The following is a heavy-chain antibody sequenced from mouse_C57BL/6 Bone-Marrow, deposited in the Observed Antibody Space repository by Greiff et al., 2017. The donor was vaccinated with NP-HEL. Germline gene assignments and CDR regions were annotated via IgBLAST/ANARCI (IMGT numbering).Heavy chain of an antibody. CDR2: IYPGDGDT. D-gene: IGHD2-4*01. Sequence: VQLQQSGPELVKPGASVKISCKASGYAFSSSWMNWVKQRPGKGLEWIGRIYPGDGDTNYNGKFKGKATLTADKSSSTAYMQLSSLTSEDSAVYFCARYPIYYDYDSFAYWGQGTLVTVSA. CDR1: GYAFSSSW. J-gene: IGHJ3*01. V-gene: IGHV1-82*01. CDR3: ARYPIYYDYDSFAY.